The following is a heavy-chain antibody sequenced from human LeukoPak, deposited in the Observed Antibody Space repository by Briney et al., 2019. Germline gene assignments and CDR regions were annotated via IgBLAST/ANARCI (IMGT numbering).Heavy chain of an antibody. V-gene: IGHV5-51*01. CDR2: IAPGYSDT. CDR3: ARHRSASFTKAFDH. CDR1: GYSFTTHW. Sequence: GESLKISCKGSGYSFTTHWIAWVRQMPGKGLEWMGIIAPGYSDTRYSPSFQGQATISADKSISNAYLQWSGLKSSDTAMYYCARHRSASFTKAFDHWGQGTLVTVSS. J-gene: IGHJ4*02. D-gene: IGHD1-26*01.